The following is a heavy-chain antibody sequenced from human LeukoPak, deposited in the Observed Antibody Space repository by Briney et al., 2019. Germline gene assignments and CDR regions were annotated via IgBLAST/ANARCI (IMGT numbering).Heavy chain of an antibody. J-gene: IGHJ4*02. D-gene: IGHD3-22*01. V-gene: IGHV3-11*03. CDR3: SKNHHFYDTGSSHPRLDY. CDR1: GFTFIDYY. CDR2: ISTSSTNT. Sequence: GGALRLSCAASGFTFIDYYMTWIRQAPGKGLEWVSDISTSSTNTKYAHSVKGRFTISRDNSKDTLYLQMNSLRAEDTAVYYCSKNHHFYDTGSSHPRLDYWGQGTLVTVSS.